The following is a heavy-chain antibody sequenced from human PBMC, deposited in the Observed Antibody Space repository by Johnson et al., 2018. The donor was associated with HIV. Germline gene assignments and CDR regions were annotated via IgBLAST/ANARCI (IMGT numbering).Heavy chain of an antibody. V-gene: IGHV3-13*01. J-gene: IGHJ3*02. CDR2: INTAGDT. D-gene: IGHD5-12*01. CDR1: GFTFSNSD. CDR3: ARDQGYNGFEPDAFDI. Sequence: VQLVESGGGLVQPGGSLRLSCAASGFTFSNSDMHWVRQATGRGLEWVSTINTAGDTYYLGSVKGRFTISRDNSKNTLSLQMNSLRAEDTAVYYCARDQGYNGFEPDAFDIWGRGTMVTVSS.